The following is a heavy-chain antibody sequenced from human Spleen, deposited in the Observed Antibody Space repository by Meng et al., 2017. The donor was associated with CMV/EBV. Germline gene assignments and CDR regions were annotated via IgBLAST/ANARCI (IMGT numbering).Heavy chain of an antibody. CDR3: ASIAAAGTAIVY. Sequence: QGPLQQWGAGLLKPSETLSLTCAVYGGSFSGYYWSWIRQPPGKGLEWIGEINHSGSTNYNPSLKSRVTISVDTSKNQFSLKLSSVTAADTAVYYCASIAAAGTAIVYWGQGTLVTVSS. V-gene: IGHV4-34*01. CDR1: GGSFSGYY. CDR2: INHSGST. J-gene: IGHJ4*02. D-gene: IGHD6-13*01.